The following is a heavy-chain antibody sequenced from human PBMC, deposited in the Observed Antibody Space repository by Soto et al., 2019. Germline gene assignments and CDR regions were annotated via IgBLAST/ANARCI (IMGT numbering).Heavy chain of an antibody. CDR1: GFTFSTYA. V-gene: IGHV3-23*01. D-gene: IGHD2-15*01. CDR2: ISGSGGNST. Sequence: EVQLLESGGDLVQPGGSLRLSCAASGFTFSTYAMSWVRQAPGKGLEWVSAISGSGGNSTFYGDSVKGRFTISRDNSKNTLYLEMSSLGAEDTAVYYCAKGGGSCCFDCWGQGTLVTVSS. J-gene: IGHJ4*02. CDR3: AKGGGSCCFDC.